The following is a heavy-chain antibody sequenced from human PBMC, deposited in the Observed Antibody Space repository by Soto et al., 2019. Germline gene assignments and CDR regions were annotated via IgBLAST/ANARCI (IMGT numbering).Heavy chain of an antibody. CDR1: GFTFSSYS. V-gene: IGHV3-21*01. D-gene: IGHD3-3*01. CDR2: ISSSSSYI. J-gene: IGHJ6*02. Sequence: WSLRLSCAASGFTFSSYSMNWVRQAPGKGLEWVSSISSSSSYIYYADSVKGRFTISRDNAKNSLYLQMNSLRAEDTAVYYCARDNERFYVMDVWGQWTTVTVSS. CDR3: ARDNERFYVMDV.